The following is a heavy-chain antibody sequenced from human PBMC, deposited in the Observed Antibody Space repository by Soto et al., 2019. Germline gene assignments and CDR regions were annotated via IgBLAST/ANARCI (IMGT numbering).Heavy chain of an antibody. Sequence: QPGGSLRLSCAASGFTFSNYVINWVRQAPGKGLEWVSGISGSGGSTYYADAVQGRFTISGDNPKNTLYLQMNSLRAEDTAVYYCARDWPPIAAAGRYYYMDVWGKGTTVTVSS. D-gene: IGHD6-13*01. CDR3: ARDWPPIAAAGRYYYMDV. V-gene: IGHV3-23*01. J-gene: IGHJ6*03. CDR1: GFTFSNYV. CDR2: ISGSGGST.